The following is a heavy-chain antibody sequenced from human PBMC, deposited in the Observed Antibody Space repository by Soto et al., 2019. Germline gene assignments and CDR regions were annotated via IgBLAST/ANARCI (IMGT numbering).Heavy chain of an antibody. CDR1: GFTFSSYW. J-gene: IGHJ2*01. CDR3: ARDNRYWSGGSCYSPYWYFDL. Sequence: EVQLVESGGGLVQPGGSLRLSCAASGFTFSSYWMSWVRQAPGKGLEWVANIKQDGSEKYYVDSVKGRFTISRDNAKNSLYLQMNSLRAEDTAVYYCARDNRYWSGGSCYSPYWYFDLWGRGTLVTVSS. D-gene: IGHD2-15*01. V-gene: IGHV3-7*05. CDR2: IKQDGSEK.